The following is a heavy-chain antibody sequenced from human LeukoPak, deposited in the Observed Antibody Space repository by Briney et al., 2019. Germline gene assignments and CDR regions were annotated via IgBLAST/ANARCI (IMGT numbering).Heavy chain of an antibody. J-gene: IGHJ4*02. D-gene: IGHD4-17*01. CDR3: ARRDYDSYFDY. Sequence: GGSLRLSCAASGFTFSSYSMNWVRQAPGKGLEWVAYINGSGSNLYYADAVRGRFTISRDNAKNSLYLQMNSLRAEDTAVYFCARRDYDSYFDYWGQGALVTVSS. CDR1: GFTFSSYS. CDR2: INGSGSNL. V-gene: IGHV3-48*04.